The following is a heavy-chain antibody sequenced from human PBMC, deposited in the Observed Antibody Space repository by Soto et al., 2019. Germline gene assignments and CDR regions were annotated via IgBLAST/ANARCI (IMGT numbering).Heavy chain of an antibody. V-gene: IGHV1-3*01. D-gene: IGHD2-15*01. CDR2: INAGNGNT. J-gene: IGHJ4*02. Sequence: ASVKVSCKASGYTFTSYGISWVRQAPGQRLEWMGWINAGNGNTKYSQKFQGRVTITRDTSASTAYMELSSLRSEDTAVYYCARARSSGYFDYWGQGTLVTVSS. CDR1: GYTFTSYG. CDR3: ARARSSGYFDY.